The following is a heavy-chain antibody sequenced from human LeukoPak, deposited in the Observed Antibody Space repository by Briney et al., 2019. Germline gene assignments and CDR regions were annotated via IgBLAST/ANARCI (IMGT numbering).Heavy chain of an antibody. V-gene: IGHV4-39*01. Sequence: PSETLSLACTVSGGSISSSSYYWGWIRQPPEKGLEWIGSIYYSGSTYYNPSLKSRVTISVDTSKNQFSLKLSSVTAADTAVYYCASRYSSGWYYFDYWGQGTLVTVSS. CDR3: ASRYSSGWYYFDY. J-gene: IGHJ4*02. D-gene: IGHD6-19*01. CDR2: IYYSGST. CDR1: GGSISSSSYY.